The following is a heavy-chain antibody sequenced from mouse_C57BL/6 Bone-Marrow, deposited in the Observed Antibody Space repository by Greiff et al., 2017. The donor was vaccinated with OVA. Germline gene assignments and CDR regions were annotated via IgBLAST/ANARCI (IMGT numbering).Heavy chain of an antibody. Sequence: DVMLVESGGGLVQPKGSLKLSCAASGFTFNTYAMHWVRQAPGKGLEWVARIRSKSSNYATYYADSVKDRFTISRDDSQSMLYLQMNNLKTEDTAMYYCVREAAQAVPPWFAYWGQGTLVTVSA. D-gene: IGHD3-2*02. J-gene: IGHJ3*01. CDR3: VREAAQAVPPWFAY. CDR1: GFTFNTYA. CDR2: IRSKSSNYAT. V-gene: IGHV10-3*01.